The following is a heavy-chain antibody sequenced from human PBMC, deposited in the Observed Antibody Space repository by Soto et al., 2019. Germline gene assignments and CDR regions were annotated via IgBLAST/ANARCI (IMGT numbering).Heavy chain of an antibody. CDR3: AKHAYYENDAFEV. Sequence: QVRLVESGGGVVQPGRSLRLSCAASGFTFRSYGMHWVRQAPGKGLEGVALISYDGSDEYYGDSMQGRFSISRDNSKDTLYLQINSLRVEDTAVYYCAKHAYYENDAFEVWGQGTMVTVSS. CDR1: GFTFRSYG. J-gene: IGHJ3*01. CDR2: ISYDGSDE. D-gene: IGHD3-22*01. V-gene: IGHV3-30*18.